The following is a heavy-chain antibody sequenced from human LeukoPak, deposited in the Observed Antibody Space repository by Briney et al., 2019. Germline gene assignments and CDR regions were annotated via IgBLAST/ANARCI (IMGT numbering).Heavy chain of an antibody. V-gene: IGHV3-74*01. Sequence: GGSLRLSCAASGFTFNSYWMHWVRQAPGKGLVWVSRIYSDGSIIDYADSVKGRFTISRDNAKNTLHLQMNSLRAEDTSVYYCARGVMNYYGMDVWGQGTTVTVSS. CDR1: GFTFNSYW. D-gene: IGHD3-16*01. J-gene: IGHJ6*02. CDR3: ARGVMNYYGMDV. CDR2: IYSDGSII.